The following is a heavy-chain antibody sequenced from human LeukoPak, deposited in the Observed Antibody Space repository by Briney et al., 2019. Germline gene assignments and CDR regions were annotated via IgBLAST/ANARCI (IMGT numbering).Heavy chain of an antibody. CDR2: IKQDGSEK. Sequence: GGSLRLSCAASGFSFSTLGMSWVRQAPGEGLEWVANIKQDGSEKYYVDSVKGRFTISRDNAKNSLYLQMNSLRAEDTAVYYCASITMVRGAPTLWGQGTLVTVSS. V-gene: IGHV3-7*03. CDR3: ASITMVRGAPTL. J-gene: IGHJ4*02. CDR1: GFSFSTLG. D-gene: IGHD3-10*01.